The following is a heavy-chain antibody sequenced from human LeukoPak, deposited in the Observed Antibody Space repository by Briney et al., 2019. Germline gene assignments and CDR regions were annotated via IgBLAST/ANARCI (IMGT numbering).Heavy chain of an antibody. D-gene: IGHD3-10*01. V-gene: IGHV3-48*03. CDR2: ISSSGSTI. CDR3: ARRTIWFGEFDYGSGSYGWFDP. Sequence: GGSLRLSCAASGFTYSSYEMNWVRQGPGKGLEWVSYISSSGSTIYYADSVKGRFTISRDNAKNSLYLQMNSLRAEDTAVYYCARRTIWFGEFDYGSGSYGWFDPWGQGTLVTVSS. CDR1: GFTYSSYE. J-gene: IGHJ5*02.